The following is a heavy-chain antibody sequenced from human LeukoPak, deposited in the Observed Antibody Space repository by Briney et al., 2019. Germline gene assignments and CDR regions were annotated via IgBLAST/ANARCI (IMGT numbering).Heavy chain of an antibody. V-gene: IGHV1-8*01. CDR2: MNPSGGNT. Sequence: ASVKVSCKASGSTFSSYDINWVRQATGQGREWMGWMNPSGGNTGYAQKFQGRVAMTRNTSISTAYMELSSLRSGDTAVYYCARIYSYPTNWGQGTLVTVSS. CDR1: GSTFSSYD. D-gene: IGHD5-18*01. CDR3: ARIYSYPTN. J-gene: IGHJ4*02.